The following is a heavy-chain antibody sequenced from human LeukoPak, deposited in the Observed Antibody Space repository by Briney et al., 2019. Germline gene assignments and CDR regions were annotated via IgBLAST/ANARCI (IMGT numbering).Heavy chain of an antibody. CDR2: INPNSGGT. CDR3: ARDDGPYYYMDV. Sequence: RWASVKVSCKASGYTFTGYYMHWVRQAPGQGLEWMGWINPNSGGTNYAQKFQGRVTMTRDTSISTAYMELSRLRSDDTAVYYCARDDGPYYYMDVWGKGTTVTVSS. V-gene: IGHV1-2*02. D-gene: IGHD4-17*01. CDR1: GYTFTGYY. J-gene: IGHJ6*03.